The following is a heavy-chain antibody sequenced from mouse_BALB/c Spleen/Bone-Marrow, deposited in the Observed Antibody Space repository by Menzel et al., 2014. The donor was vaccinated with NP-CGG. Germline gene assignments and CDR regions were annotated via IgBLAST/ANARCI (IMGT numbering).Heavy chain of an antibody. CDR3: ARQTYYDYDGYFDY. V-gene: IGHV5-6*01. D-gene: IGHD2-4*01. CDR1: GFTFSSYG. CDR2: ISSSGSYT. Sequence: EVKLVESGGDLVKPGGSLKLSCAASGFTFSSYGLSWVRQTPDKRLELVATISSSGSYTYYPDSVKGRFTISRYNAKNTLYLQMNSLKSNDTAMYYSARQTYYDYDGYFDYWGQGTTLTVSS. J-gene: IGHJ2*01.